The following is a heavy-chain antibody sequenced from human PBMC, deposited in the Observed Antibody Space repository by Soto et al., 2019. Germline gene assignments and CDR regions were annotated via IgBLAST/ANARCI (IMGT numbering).Heavy chain of an antibody. CDR2: ISAYNGNT. D-gene: IGHD6-6*01. Sequence: ASVKVSCKASGYTFTSYGISWVRQAPGQGLEWMGWISAYNGNTNYAQKLQGRVTMTTDTSTSTAYMELSSLRSEDTAVYYCARRASIAARPGWFDPWGQGTLVTVSS. J-gene: IGHJ5*02. CDR3: ARRASIAARPGWFDP. V-gene: IGHV1-18*01. CDR1: GYTFTSYG.